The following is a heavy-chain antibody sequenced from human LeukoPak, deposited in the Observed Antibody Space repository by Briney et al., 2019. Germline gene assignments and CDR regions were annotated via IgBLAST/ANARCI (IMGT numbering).Heavy chain of an antibody. J-gene: IGHJ4*02. V-gene: IGHV3-21*06. CDR1: GLTFSTYG. Sequence: GGSLRLSCAASGLTFSTYGMSWVRPAPGKGLEWVSSISSSSSYKHNADSLKDRFTISRDNAKNSLYLQMNSLRAEDTAVYYCVGDNVVTGYYHFDCWGQGTLVTVSS. CDR3: VGDNVVTGYYHFDC. D-gene: IGHD3-9*01. CDR2: ISSSSSYK.